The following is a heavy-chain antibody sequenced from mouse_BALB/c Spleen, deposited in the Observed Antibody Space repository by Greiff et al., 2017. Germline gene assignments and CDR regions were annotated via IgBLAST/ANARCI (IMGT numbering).Heavy chain of an antibody. V-gene: IGHV1-39*01. D-gene: IGHD1-1*01. CDR2: IDPYYGGT. CDR3: ALYYGSSYGFAD. CDR1: GYSFTGYN. Sequence: EVQLVESGPELEKPGASVKISCKASGYSFTGYNMNWVKQSNGKSLEWIGNIDPYYGGTSYNQKFKGKATLTVDKSSSTAYMQLKSLTSEDSAVYYCALYYGSSYGFADWGQGTLVTVSA. J-gene: IGHJ3*01.